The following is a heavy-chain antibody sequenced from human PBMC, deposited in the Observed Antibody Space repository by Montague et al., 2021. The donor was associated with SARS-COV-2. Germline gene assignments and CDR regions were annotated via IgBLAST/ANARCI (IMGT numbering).Heavy chain of an antibody. CDR2: INPSGGT. V-gene: IGHV4-34*01. J-gene: IGHJ4*02. CDR1: GGSFSGYY. D-gene: IGHD1-26*01. Sequence: SETLSLTCAVYGGSFSGYYWSWIRQPPGKGLEWIGEINPSGGTXXXPSLGSRVTISADTSKKQFSLKFSSVSAADTAVYYCARGRYGGAAYWGQGTLVTVTS. CDR3: ARGRYGGAAY.